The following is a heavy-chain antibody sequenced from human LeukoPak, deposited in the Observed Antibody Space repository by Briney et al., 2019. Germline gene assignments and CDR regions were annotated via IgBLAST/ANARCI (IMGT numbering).Heavy chain of an antibody. CDR2: IYYSGST. V-gene: IGHV4-39*01. D-gene: IGHD2-15*01. CDR1: GGSISSSSYY. CDR3: ARGGYCSGGSCYRDAFDI. J-gene: IGHJ3*02. Sequence: SETLSLTCTVSGGSISSSSYYWGWIRQPPGKGLEWIGSIYYSGSTYYNPSLKSRVTISVDTSKNQFSLKLSSVTAADTAVYYCARGGYCSGGSCYRDAFDIWGQGTMVTVSS.